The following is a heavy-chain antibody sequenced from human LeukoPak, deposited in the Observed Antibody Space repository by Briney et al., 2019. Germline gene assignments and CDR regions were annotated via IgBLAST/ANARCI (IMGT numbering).Heavy chain of an antibody. CDR1: GGSISSSSYY. J-gene: IGHJ4*02. Sequence: SETLSLTCTVSGGSISSSSYYWGWIRQPPGKGLEWIGSIYYSGSTYYNPALKRRGTISVDTSKTQCSLKLSSVTAADTAVYYCASPTYYYDSSGYLGYWGQGTLVTVSS. D-gene: IGHD3-22*01. CDR3: ASPTYYYDSSGYLGY. V-gene: IGHV4-39*01. CDR2: IYYSGST.